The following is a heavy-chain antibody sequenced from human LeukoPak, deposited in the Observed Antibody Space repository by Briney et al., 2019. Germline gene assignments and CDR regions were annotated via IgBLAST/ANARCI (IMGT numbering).Heavy chain of an antibody. CDR1: GYTLTELS. CDR2: FDPEDGET. Sequence: ASVKVSCKVSGYTLTELSMHWVRQAPGKGHEWMGGFDPEDGETIYAQKFQGRVTMTEDTSTDTAYMELSSLRSEDTAVYYCARSRLVRYYLDYWGQGTLVTVSS. V-gene: IGHV1-24*01. CDR3: ARSRLVRYYLDY. J-gene: IGHJ4*02. D-gene: IGHD6-19*01.